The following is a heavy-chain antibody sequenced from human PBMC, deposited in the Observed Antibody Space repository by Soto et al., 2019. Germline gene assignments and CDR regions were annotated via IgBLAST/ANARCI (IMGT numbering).Heavy chain of an antibody. D-gene: IGHD2-15*01. CDR3: AHRRSYCSGGSCYSGFDY. J-gene: IGHJ4*02. Sequence: QITLKESGPTLVKPTQTLTLTCTFSGSSLSTSGVGVGWIRQPPGKALEWLALIYWDDDKRYSPSLKSRLTITKDTSKNQVVLTMTNMDPVDTATYYCAHRRSYCSGGSCYSGFDYWGQGTLVTVSS. CDR2: IYWDDDK. CDR1: GSSLSTSGVG. V-gene: IGHV2-5*02.